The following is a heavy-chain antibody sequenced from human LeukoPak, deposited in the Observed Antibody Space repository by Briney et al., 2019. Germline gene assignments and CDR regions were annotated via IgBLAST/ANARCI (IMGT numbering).Heavy chain of an antibody. CDR3: AWVSGDYFDY. Sequence: GGSLRLSCAASGFTFSGYSMNWVRQAPGKGLEWVSYISNSGSTIYYADSVKGRFTISRDNAKNSLYLQMNSPRDEDTAVYYCAWVSGDYFDYWGQGTLVTVSS. CDR2: ISNSGSTI. D-gene: IGHD7-27*01. CDR1: GFTFSGYS. V-gene: IGHV3-48*02. J-gene: IGHJ4*02.